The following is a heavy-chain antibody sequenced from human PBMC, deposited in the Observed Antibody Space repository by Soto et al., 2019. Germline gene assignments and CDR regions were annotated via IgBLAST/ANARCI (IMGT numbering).Heavy chain of an antibody. CDR2: ISGSSSAI. V-gene: IGHV3-48*03. Sequence: GGSLRLSCAASGLSLSTYAMNWVRQVPGKGLEWVSYISGSSSAIYYADSVRGRFTVSRDNAKNSLYLQMNSLTAEDTAVYYCAKDLAAAGTGWFDPWGQGTLVTVSS. CDR3: AKDLAAAGTGWFDP. D-gene: IGHD6-13*01. J-gene: IGHJ5*02. CDR1: GLSLSTYA.